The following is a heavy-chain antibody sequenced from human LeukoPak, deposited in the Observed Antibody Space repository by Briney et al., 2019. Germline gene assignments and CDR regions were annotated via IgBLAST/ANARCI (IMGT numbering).Heavy chain of an antibody. CDR1: GGSFSGYY. D-gene: IGHD1-26*01. CDR3: ARASIVGAPNAFDI. CDR2: INHSGST. Sequence: SETLSLTCAVYGGSFSGYYWSWIRQPPGKGLEWIGEINHSGSTNYNPSLKSRVTISVDTSRNQFSLKLSSVTAADTAVYYCARASIVGAPNAFDIWGQGTMVTVSS. J-gene: IGHJ3*02. V-gene: IGHV4-34*01.